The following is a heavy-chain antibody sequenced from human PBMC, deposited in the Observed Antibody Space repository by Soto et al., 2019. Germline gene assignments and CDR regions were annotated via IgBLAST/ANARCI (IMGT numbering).Heavy chain of an antibody. CDR3: VGSTCWIFDH. CDR1: GFTFNTYW. D-gene: IGHD1-1*01. Sequence: EVLLVESGGGLVQPGGSLRLSCATSGFTFNTYWMTWVRQAPGKGLEWVASISQDGTVKDYEESLRDRFTISRDDVKKSAHLQMNTMRAEDTAVYYCVGSTCWIFDHWGQGTTVTVSS. J-gene: IGHJ4*02. CDR2: ISQDGTVK. V-gene: IGHV3-7*03.